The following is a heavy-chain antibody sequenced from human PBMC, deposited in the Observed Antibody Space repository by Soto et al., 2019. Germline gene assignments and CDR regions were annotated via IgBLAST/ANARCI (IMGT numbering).Heavy chain of an antibody. J-gene: IGHJ5*02. CDR3: AIVVRGVSDLNLFDP. V-gene: IGHV4-34*01. CDR1: GGSFSGYY. Sequence: PSETLSLTCAVYGGSFSGYYWSWIRQPPGKGLEWIGEINHSGSTNYNPSLKSRVTISVDTSKNQFSLKLSSVTAADTAVYYCAIVVRGVSDLNLFDPCXQGTLVTVSS. D-gene: IGHD2-8*02. CDR2: INHSGST.